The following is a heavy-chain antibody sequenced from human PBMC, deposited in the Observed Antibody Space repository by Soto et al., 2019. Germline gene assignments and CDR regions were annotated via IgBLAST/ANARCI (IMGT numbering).Heavy chain of an antibody. Sequence: PGGSLRLSCAASGFSFSNYEMNWVRQAPGKGLEWVSYISTAGLTISYAESVKGRFTISRDNAQNSLSLQINSLRAEDTAVYYCASVAIGARHYYIDHWGQGTPVTVSS. D-gene: IGHD5-12*01. J-gene: IGHJ4*02. CDR1: GFSFSNYE. CDR3: ASVAIGARHYYIDH. CDR2: ISTAGLTI. V-gene: IGHV3-48*03.